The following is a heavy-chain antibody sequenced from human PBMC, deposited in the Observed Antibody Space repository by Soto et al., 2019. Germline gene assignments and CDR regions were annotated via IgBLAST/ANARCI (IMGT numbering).Heavy chain of an antibody. V-gene: IGHV3-23*01. J-gene: IGHJ2*01. Sequence: EVQLFESGGGLVQPGGSLRLSCAASGFTFSSYAMSWVRQAPGKGLEWVSVVSGSAGSTYYADSVRGRFTISRDTSKNTLYLPMNSLRAEDTAVYYCAKDASSGITSFDLWGRGTLVTVSS. CDR3: AKDASSGITSFDL. D-gene: IGHD3-3*01. CDR2: VSGSAGST. CDR1: GFTFSSYA.